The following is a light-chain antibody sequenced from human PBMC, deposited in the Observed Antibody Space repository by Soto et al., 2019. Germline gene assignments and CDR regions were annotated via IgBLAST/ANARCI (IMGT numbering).Light chain of an antibody. Sequence: EIVLTQSPGTLSLSPGKRATPSCRPGRRFGRAYLAGYRQKPGQAPSLLIYGASSRATGIPDRFSGSGSGTDFTLTISRLEPEDFAVYYCQQYGSSYTFGQGTKLEIK. V-gene: IGKV3-20*01. CDR1: RRFGRAY. J-gene: IGKJ2*01. CDR2: GAS. CDR3: QQYGSSYT.